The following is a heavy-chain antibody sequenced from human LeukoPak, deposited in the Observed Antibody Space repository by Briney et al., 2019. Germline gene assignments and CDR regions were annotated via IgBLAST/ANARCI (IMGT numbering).Heavy chain of an antibody. CDR2: IRYDGSNK. V-gene: IGHV3-30*02. D-gene: IGHD5-18*01. J-gene: IGHJ4*02. Sequence: GVSLRLSCAASGFTFSSYGMHWVRQAPGKGLEWVAFIRYDGSNKYYADSVKGRFTISRDNSKNTLYPQMNSLRAEDTAVYYCAKVSNTAMVRSYWGQGTLVTVSS. CDR3: AKVSNTAMVRSY. CDR1: GFTFSSYG.